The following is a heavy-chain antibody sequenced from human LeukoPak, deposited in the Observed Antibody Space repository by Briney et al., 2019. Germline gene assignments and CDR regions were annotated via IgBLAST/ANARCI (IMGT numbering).Heavy chain of an antibody. CDR1: GFTFSSYE. Sequence: GGSLRLSCAASGFTFSSYEMNWVRQAPGKGLEWVSYISTSGSSIYYADSVKGRFTISRDNAKSSLFLQMNSPRAEDTAVYYCAHVKARSGSTFDIWGQGTMVTVSS. V-gene: IGHV3-48*03. CDR2: ISTSGSSI. CDR3: AHVKARSGSTFDI. J-gene: IGHJ3*02. D-gene: IGHD3-10*01.